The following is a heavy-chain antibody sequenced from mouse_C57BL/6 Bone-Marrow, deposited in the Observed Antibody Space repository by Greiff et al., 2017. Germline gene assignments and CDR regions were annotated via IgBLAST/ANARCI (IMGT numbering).Heavy chain of an antibody. CDR1: GYTFTSYW. J-gene: IGHJ2*01. Sequence: QVQLKESGAELVKPGASVKMSCKASGYTFTSYWITWVKQRPGQGLEWIGDIYPGSGSTNYNEKFKSKATLTVDTSSSTAYMQLSSLTSEDSAVYYCARDDYDRLFDYWGQGTTLTVSS. CDR3: ARDDYDRLFDY. V-gene: IGHV1-55*01. CDR2: IYPGSGST. D-gene: IGHD2-4*01.